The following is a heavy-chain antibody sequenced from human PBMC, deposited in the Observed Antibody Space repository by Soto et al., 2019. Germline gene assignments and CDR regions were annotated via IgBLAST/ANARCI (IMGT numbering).Heavy chain of an antibody. Sequence: QVQLQESGPGLVKPSETLSLTCTVSGGSISSYYWSWIRQPPGKGLEWIGYIYYSGSTNYNPSLKSRCTISVDTSKNQFSLKLSSVTAADTAVYYCARDQGYGGNAPVYYYYGMDVWGQGTTVTGSS. CDR2: IYYSGST. J-gene: IGHJ6*02. CDR1: GGSISSYY. D-gene: IGHD2-15*01. CDR3: ARDQGYGGNAPVYYYYGMDV. V-gene: IGHV4-59*01.